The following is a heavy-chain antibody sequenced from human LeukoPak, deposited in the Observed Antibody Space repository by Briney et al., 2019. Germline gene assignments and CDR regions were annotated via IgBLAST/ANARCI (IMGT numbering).Heavy chain of an antibody. D-gene: IGHD2-21*02. CDR1: GYTFTSYY. CDR3: ARNSGIYCGGDCYNNWFDP. V-gene: IGHV1-69*13. CDR2: IIPIFGTA. Sequence: SVKVSCKASGYTFTSYYLHWVRQAPGQGLEWTGGIIPIFGTANYAQKFQGRVTITADESTSTAYMELSSLRSEDTAVYYCARNSGIYCGGDCYNNWFDPWGQGTLVTVSS. J-gene: IGHJ5*02.